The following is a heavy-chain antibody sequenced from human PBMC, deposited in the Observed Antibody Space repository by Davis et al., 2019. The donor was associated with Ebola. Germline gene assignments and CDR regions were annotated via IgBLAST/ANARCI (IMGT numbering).Heavy chain of an antibody. V-gene: IGHV3-48*04. Sequence: GGSLRLSCAASGFTFSNYAMSWVRQAPGKGLEWVSYISSSSSTIYYADSVKGRFTISRDNAKNSLYLQMNSLRAEDTAVYYCARRADYWGQGTLVTVSS. CDR3: ARRADY. CDR2: ISSSSSTI. CDR1: GFTFSNYA. J-gene: IGHJ4*02.